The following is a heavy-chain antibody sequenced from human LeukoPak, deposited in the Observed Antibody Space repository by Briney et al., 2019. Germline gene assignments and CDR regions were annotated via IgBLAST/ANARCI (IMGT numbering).Heavy chain of an antibody. CDR2: ISYDGSNK. V-gene: IGHV3-30*04. Sequence: GGSLRLSCAASGFTFSSYAMHWVRQVPGKGLEWVAVISYDGSNKYYADSVKGRFTISRDNSKNTLYLQMNSLRAEDTAVYYCASVAATDAFDIWGQGTMVTVSS. J-gene: IGHJ3*02. CDR3: ASVAATDAFDI. D-gene: IGHD2-15*01. CDR1: GFTFSSYA.